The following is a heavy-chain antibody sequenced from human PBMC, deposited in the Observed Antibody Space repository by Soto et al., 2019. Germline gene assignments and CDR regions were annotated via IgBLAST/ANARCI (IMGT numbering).Heavy chain of an antibody. D-gene: IGHD6-6*01. CDR2: IIPIFGTA. Sequence: QVQLVQSGAEVKKPGSSVKVSCKASGGTFSSYAISWVRQAPGQGLEWMGGIIPIFGTANYAQKFQGRVTITADESTSTAYMERSSLRSEDTAVYYCARDRDSSSYYYYYGMDVWGQGTTVTVSS. CDR1: GGTFSSYA. V-gene: IGHV1-69*01. J-gene: IGHJ6*02. CDR3: ARDRDSSSYYYYYGMDV.